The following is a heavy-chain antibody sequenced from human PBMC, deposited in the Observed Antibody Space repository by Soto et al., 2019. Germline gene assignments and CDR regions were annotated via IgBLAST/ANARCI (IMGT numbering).Heavy chain of an antibody. D-gene: IGHD3-9*01. CDR1: GGTFSSYA. Sequence: QVQLVQSGAEVKKPGSSVKVSCKASGGTFSSYAISWVRQAPGQGLEWMGGIIPIFGTANYAQKFQGRVMITADESTSTDYKELSSRKSEDTVVYYCARDLNSQEDYYSMDVWGQGTTVTVSS. J-gene: IGHJ6*02. V-gene: IGHV1-69*01. CDR3: ARDLNSQEDYYSMDV. CDR2: IIPIFGTA.